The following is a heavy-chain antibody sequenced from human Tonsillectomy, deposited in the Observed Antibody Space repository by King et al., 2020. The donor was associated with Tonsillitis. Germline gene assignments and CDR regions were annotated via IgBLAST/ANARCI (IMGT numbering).Heavy chain of an antibody. Sequence: VQLQQWGAGRLKPSETLCLTCAVYGGCFSGYDWACIRQPPGNGLEWIGEIIHSGSTNYSLSLKSRVAISIDTSKNQFSLNLSSVTAADTAVYYCVRIPWSMRVYFYYMDAWGKGTTVIVSS. V-gene: IGHV4-34*12. CDR1: GGCFSGYD. D-gene: IGHD2-8*02. J-gene: IGHJ6*03. CDR2: IIHSGST. CDR3: VRIPWSMRVYFYYMDA.